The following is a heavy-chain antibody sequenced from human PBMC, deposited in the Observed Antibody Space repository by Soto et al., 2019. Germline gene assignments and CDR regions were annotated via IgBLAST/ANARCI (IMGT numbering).Heavy chain of an antibody. Sequence: EVHLLESGGGLVQPGGTLRLSCAASGFTFSGHTMSWVRQGPGKGLEWVSGVMGGGGGTYYADSVKGRFTISRDNSKNTLYLQMDSLRAEDTAVYYCVKGEGYCGTSGCFGYFAYWGQGTLVTVSS. CDR2: VMGGGGGT. D-gene: IGHD2-2*01. V-gene: IGHV3-23*01. J-gene: IGHJ4*02. CDR1: GFTFSGHT. CDR3: VKGEGYCGTSGCFGYFAY.